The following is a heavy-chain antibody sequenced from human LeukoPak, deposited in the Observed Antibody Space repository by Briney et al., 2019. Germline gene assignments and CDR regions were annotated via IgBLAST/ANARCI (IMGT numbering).Heavy chain of an antibody. CDR1: GGSISSSSYY. V-gene: IGHV4-39*01. CDR3: ARRAITIFGATPGYYYFDY. Sequence: SETLSLTCTVSGGSISSSSYYWGWIRQPPGKGLEWIGSIYYSGSTYYNPSLKSRVTISVDTSKNQFSLKLSSVTAADTVVYYCARRAITIFGATPGYYYFDYWGQGTLVTVSS. D-gene: IGHD3-3*01. CDR2: IYYSGST. J-gene: IGHJ4*02.